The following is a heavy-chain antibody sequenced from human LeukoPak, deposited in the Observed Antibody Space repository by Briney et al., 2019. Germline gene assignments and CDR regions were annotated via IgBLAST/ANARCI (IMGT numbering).Heavy chain of an antibody. J-gene: IGHJ4*02. V-gene: IGHV4-31*03. CDR3: ARDSGDTAMVTLDY. D-gene: IGHD5-18*01. Sequence: SETLSLTCTVSGGSISSGGYYWSWIRQHPGKGLEWIGYIYYSGSTYYNPSLKSRATISVDTSKNQFSLKLSSVTAADTAVYYCARDSGDTAMVTLDYWGQGTLVTVSS. CDR1: GGSISSGGYY. CDR2: IYYSGST.